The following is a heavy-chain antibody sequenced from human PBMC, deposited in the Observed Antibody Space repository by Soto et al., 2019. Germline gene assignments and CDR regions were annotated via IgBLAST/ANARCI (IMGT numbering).Heavy chain of an antibody. CDR3: GRGLGGGWYYFDY. V-gene: IGHV1-18*04. J-gene: IGHJ4*02. Sequence: QGQLVQSGVEVKKPGASVKVSCKASGYSFISYGIGWVRQAPGQGLEWMGWITVNSGNTNYPQKFQGRVTMTTDTSTSTAYMELRSLTSDDTAIYYCGRGLGGGWYYFDYGGPGTLVTVSS. CDR1: GYSFISYG. D-gene: IGHD6-19*01. CDR2: ITVNSGNT.